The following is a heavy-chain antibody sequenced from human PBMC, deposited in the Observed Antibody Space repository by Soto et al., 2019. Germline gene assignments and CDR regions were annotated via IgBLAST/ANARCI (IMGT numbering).Heavy chain of an antibody. Sequence: PSETLSLTCTVSGGSIISGGYYWSWLRKHPGKGLEWIGYIYYSGSTFYNPSLKSRVTISVDTSKNQFSLKLSSVTAADTAVYYCARIYCSSTSCYEFDYWGQGTLVTVSS. D-gene: IGHD2-2*01. J-gene: IGHJ4*02. CDR2: IYYSGST. CDR3: ARIYCSSTSCYEFDY. CDR1: GGSIISGGYY. V-gene: IGHV4-31*03.